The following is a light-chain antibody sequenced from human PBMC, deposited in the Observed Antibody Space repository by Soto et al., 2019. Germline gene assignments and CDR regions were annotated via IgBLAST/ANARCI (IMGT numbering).Light chain of an antibody. J-gene: IGLJ1*01. CDR3: SSYTGSSTLYV. CDR2: DVS. CDR1: SSDVGGYNY. V-gene: IGLV2-14*01. Sequence: QSVLTQPASVSGSPGQSITISCTGTSSDVGGYNYVSWYQQHPGKAPKLMICDVSNRPSGVSNRFSGSKSGNTASLTISGLQAEDEADYYCSSYTGSSTLYVFGTGTKVTVL.